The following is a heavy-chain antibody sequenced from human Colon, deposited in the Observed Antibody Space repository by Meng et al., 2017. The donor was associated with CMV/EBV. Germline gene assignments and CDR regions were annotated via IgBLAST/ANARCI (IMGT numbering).Heavy chain of an antibody. Sequence: GESLKISCAGSGFIFSNYAMTWVRQAPGKGLEWVSTISTTGSSTNYADSVEGRFTVSRDNDKNSLYLQMNGLSADDTAIYYCARGAYCSTSSCQTSVFDFWGQGALVTVSS. D-gene: IGHD2-21*01. J-gene: IGHJ4*02. V-gene: IGHV3-23*01. CDR1: GFIFSNYA. CDR3: ARGAYCSTSSCQTSVFDF. CDR2: ISTTGSST.